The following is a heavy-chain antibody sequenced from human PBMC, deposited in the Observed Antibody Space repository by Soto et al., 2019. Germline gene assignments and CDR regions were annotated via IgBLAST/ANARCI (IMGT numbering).Heavy chain of an antibody. V-gene: IGHV4-4*02. CDR2: IYHSGST. Sequence: QVQLQESGPGLVKPSGTLSLTCAVSGGSISSSNWWSWVRQPPGKGLEWIVEIYHSGSTNYNPSLKSRVXIXVDKSKNQFSLKLSSVTAADTAVYYCARGLSGSAGPNDYWGQGTLVTVX. CDR1: GGSISSSNW. CDR3: ARGLSGSAGPNDY. D-gene: IGHD6-19*01. J-gene: IGHJ4*02.